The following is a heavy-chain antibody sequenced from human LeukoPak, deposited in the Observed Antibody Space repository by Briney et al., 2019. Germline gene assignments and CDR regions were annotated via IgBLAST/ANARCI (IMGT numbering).Heavy chain of an antibody. CDR2: ISYDGSKK. CDR1: GFTFSSES. Sequence: PGRSLRLSCVASGFTFSSESIHWVRQAPGKGLEWVAVISYDGSKKYYADSVKGRFTISRDNSRSTVYLQMNSLTTEDTAVYHCAKEYHRVHDAFDTWGHGTMVTVSS. J-gene: IGHJ3*02. V-gene: IGHV3-30*18. CDR3: AKEYHRVHDAFDT. D-gene: IGHD2-2*01.